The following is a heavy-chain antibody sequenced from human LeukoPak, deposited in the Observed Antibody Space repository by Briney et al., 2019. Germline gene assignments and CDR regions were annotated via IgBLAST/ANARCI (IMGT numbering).Heavy chain of an antibody. CDR2: IYYSGST. CDR1: GGSISSSSYY. V-gene: IGHV4-39*01. J-gene: IGHJ6*02. CDR3: ARQVIYVGSDYYYGMDV. Sequence: PSETLSLTCTVYGGSISSSSYYWGWIRQPPGKRLEWIGSIYYSGSTYYNPSLKSRVTISVDTSKNQFSLKLSSVTAADTAVYYCARQVIYVGSDYYYGMDVWGQGTTVTVSS. D-gene: IGHD3-10*01.